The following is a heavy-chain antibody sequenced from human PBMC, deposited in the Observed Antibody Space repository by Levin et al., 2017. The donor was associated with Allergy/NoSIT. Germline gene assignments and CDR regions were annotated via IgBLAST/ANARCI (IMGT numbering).Heavy chain of an antibody. V-gene: IGHV4-39*01. D-gene: IGHD5-18*01. Sequence: SETLSLTCTVSGGSISSSSYYWGWIRQPPGKGLEWIGSIYYSGSTYYNPSLKSRVTISVDTSKNQFSLKLSSVTAADTAVYYCARQRGGSRKRGIQLWLLPPYYFDYWGQGTLVTVSS. CDR2: IYYSGST. CDR3: ARQRGGSRKRGIQLWLLPPYYFDY. J-gene: IGHJ4*02. CDR1: GGSISSSSYY.